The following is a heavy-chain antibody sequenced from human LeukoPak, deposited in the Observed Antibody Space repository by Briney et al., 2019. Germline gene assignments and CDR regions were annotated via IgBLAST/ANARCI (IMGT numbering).Heavy chain of an antibody. J-gene: IGHJ5*02. Sequence: GGSLRLSCAASGFXFSSYWIHWVRQAPGKGLVWVSRINSDGSSTSYADSVKGRFTISRDNAKNTLYLQMNSLRAEDTAVYYCARVPVEHSSGYYEVWFDPWGQGTLVTVSS. CDR3: ARVPVEHSSGYYEVWFDP. V-gene: IGHV3-74*01. CDR2: INSDGSST. CDR1: GFXFSSYW. D-gene: IGHD3-22*01.